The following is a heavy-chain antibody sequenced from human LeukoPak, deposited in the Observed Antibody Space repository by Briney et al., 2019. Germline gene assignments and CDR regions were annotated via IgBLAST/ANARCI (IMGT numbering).Heavy chain of an antibody. V-gene: IGHV4-4*02. CDR1: GGSISSSNW. Sequence: SETLSLTCAVSGGSISSSNWWSWARQPPGKGLEWIGEIYHSGSTNYNPSLKSRVTISVDKSKNQFSLKLSSVTAADTAVYYCARERPYYDFWSGYANWFDPWGQGTLVTVSS. J-gene: IGHJ5*02. CDR3: ARERPYYDFWSGYANWFDP. CDR2: IYHSGST. D-gene: IGHD3-3*01.